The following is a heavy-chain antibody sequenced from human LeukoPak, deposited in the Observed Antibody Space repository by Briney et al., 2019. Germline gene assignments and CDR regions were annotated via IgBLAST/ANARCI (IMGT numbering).Heavy chain of an antibody. CDR1: GFTFRTHG. CDR2: IWVVGSNK. D-gene: IGHD3-10*01. Sequence: GGSLRLSCAASGFTFRTHGMRWVRQAPGKGLEWVAVIWVVGSNKYYADSVKRRFTISRDNSKNTLSLQMNSLRDEDTALYYCARNREARFLDYWGQGTLVTVSS. J-gene: IGHJ4*02. CDR3: ARNREARFLDY. V-gene: IGHV3-33*01.